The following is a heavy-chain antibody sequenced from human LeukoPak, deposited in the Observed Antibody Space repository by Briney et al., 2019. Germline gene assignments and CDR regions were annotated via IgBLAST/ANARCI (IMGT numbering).Heavy chain of an antibody. CDR2: ISYSGST. CDR1: GGSISTYY. J-gene: IGHJ6*02. D-gene: IGHD5-24*01. CDR3: ARDRRDGYKFYYNYYGLDV. V-gene: IGHV4-59*01. Sequence: SSETLSLTCTVYGGSISTYYWSWIRQPPGKGLEWIGYISYSGSTNYNPSLKSRVTISVDTSKNQFSLKLSSVTAADTAVYYCARDRRDGYKFYYNYYGLDVWDQGTTVTVSS.